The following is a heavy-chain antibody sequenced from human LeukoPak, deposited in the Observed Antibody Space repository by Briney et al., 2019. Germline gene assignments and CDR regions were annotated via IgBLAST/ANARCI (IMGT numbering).Heavy chain of an antibody. CDR2: LAWDDDK. Sequence: SGPALVKPTQTLTLTCTFSGFSLSTSGMCVNWIRQPPGKALEWLARLAWDDDKYYTRSLKTRLTISKDTSKNEVVLTMTNMDPVDTATYYCARINGWESRTFDFWGQGILVTVSS. V-gene: IGHV2-70*11. CDR1: GFSLSTSGMC. J-gene: IGHJ4*02. CDR3: ARINGWESRTFDF. D-gene: IGHD1-26*01.